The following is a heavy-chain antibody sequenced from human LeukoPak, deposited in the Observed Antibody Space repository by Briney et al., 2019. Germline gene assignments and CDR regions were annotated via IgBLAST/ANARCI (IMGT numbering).Heavy chain of an antibody. D-gene: IGHD6-13*01. V-gene: IGHV1-8*03. J-gene: IGHJ5*02. CDR1: GYTFTGYY. CDR2: MNPYTGNT. CDR3: ARTQQLVLRSPLDP. Sequence: ASVKVSCKASGYTFTGYYMHWVRQAPGQGLEWMGWMNPYTGNTGYAQKFQDRITITRNTSINTAYMELSSLRFEDTAVYYCARTQQLVLRSPLDPWGQGTLVTVSS.